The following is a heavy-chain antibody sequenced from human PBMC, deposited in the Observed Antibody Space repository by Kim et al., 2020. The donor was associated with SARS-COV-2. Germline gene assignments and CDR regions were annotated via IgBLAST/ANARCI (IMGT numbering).Heavy chain of an antibody. CDR1: GGSISSDGYY. V-gene: IGHV4-31*03. CDR2: INYSGST. CDR3: ACAP. Sequence: SETLSLTCTVSGGSISSDGYYWSWLRQHPGKGLEWIGYINYSGSTYYNPSSQIRVTVSVDTSKNSLYLKLGTVTAADTSVYYCACAPRGQVSLATV. J-gene: IGHJ4*01.